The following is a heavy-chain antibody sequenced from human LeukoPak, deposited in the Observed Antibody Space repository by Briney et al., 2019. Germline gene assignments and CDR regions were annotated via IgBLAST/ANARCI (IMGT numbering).Heavy chain of an antibody. Sequence: SETLSLTCTVSGGSISSYYWSWIRQPPGKGLEWIGYIYYSGSTNYNPSLKSRVTISVDTSKNQFPLKLSSVTAADTAVYYCARRTTVTSAPLDYWGQGTLVTVSS. CDR1: GGSISSYY. V-gene: IGHV4-59*08. J-gene: IGHJ4*02. D-gene: IGHD4-17*01. CDR2: IYYSGST. CDR3: ARRTTVTSAPLDY.